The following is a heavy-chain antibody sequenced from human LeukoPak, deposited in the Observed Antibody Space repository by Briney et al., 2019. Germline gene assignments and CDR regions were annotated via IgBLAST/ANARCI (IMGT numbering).Heavy chain of an antibody. Sequence: ASVKVSCKASGYTFTSYGISWVRQAHGQGLEWMGWISAYNGNTNYAQKLQGRVTMTTDTSTSTAYMELRSLRSDDTAVYYCAREQESYYYDSSGYYPDYWGQGTLVTVSS. D-gene: IGHD3-22*01. CDR1: GYTFTSYG. CDR2: ISAYNGNT. V-gene: IGHV1-18*01. J-gene: IGHJ4*02. CDR3: AREQESYYYDSSGYYPDY.